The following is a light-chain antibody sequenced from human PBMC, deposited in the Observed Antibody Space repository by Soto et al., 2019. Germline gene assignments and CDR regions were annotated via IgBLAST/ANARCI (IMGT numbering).Light chain of an antibody. CDR1: QTVSTF. CDR2: DAS. CDR3: QQRSGWPT. Sequence: EIVLTQSPDTLSLSPGERATLSCRASQTVSTFLAWYPQKPGQAPRLIVYDASKRAPCIPARFIGSGSGTDFTLTVSSLEPEDFALYYCQQRSGWPTFGQGTKVEI. J-gene: IGKJ1*01. V-gene: IGKV3-11*01.